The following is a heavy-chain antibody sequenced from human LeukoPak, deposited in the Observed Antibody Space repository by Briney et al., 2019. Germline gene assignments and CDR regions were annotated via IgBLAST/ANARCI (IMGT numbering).Heavy chain of an antibody. Sequence: GGSLRLSCTASGFTFRTSGMHWVRQAPGKGLEWVGFIQHDETEIYSADSVRGRFTFSRHNFKSTVYLQMKSLRVEDSAVYYCARESGATKIGQLLIYWGHGTLVSVSS. V-gene: IGHV3-30*02. CDR2: IQHDETEI. D-gene: IGHD3-10*01. J-gene: IGHJ4*01. CDR1: GFTFRTSG. CDR3: ARESGATKIGQLLIY.